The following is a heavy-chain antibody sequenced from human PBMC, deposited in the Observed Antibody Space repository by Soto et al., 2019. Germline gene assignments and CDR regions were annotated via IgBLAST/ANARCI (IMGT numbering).Heavy chain of an antibody. Sequence: SETLSLTCTVSGGSISSSSYYWGWIRQPPGKGLEWIGSIYYSGSTYYNPSLKSRVTISVDTSKNQFSLKLSSVTAADTAVYYCATHGYSNFDYWGQGTLVTVSS. J-gene: IGHJ4*02. V-gene: IGHV4-39*01. CDR1: GGSISSSSYY. CDR3: ATHGYSNFDY. D-gene: IGHD5-18*01. CDR2: IYYSGST.